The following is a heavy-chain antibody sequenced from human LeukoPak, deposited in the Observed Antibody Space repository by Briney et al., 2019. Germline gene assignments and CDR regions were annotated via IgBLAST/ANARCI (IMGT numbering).Heavy chain of an antibody. D-gene: IGHD3-9*01. Sequence: SETLSLTCTVSGDSISSYYWSWIRQPPGKGLEWIGYIYYSGTTNHNPSLKSRVTISVDTSKNQFSLKLSSVTAADTAVYYCARDAYDILTGYYPYLDYWGQGTLVTVSS. V-gene: IGHV4-59*01. CDR3: ARDAYDILTGYYPYLDY. J-gene: IGHJ4*02. CDR1: GDSISSYY. CDR2: IYYSGTT.